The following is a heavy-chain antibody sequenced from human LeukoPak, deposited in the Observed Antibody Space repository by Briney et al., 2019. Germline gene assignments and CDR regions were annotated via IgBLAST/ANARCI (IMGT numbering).Heavy chain of an antibody. Sequence: PGGSLRLSCAASGFTVSDHYMDWVRQAPGKGLEWVGRSRNRANRYTTEYAASVKSRFTISRDDSQSSLFLQMNSLKTEDTAVYYCARGSYNSGWRDMDQWGHGTLVTVSS. CDR1: GFTVSDHY. V-gene: IGHV3-72*01. J-gene: IGHJ4*01. CDR3: ARGSYNSGWRDMDQ. CDR2: SRNRANRYTT. D-gene: IGHD6-25*01.